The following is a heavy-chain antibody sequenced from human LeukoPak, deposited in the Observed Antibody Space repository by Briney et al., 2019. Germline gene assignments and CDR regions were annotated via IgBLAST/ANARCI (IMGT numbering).Heavy chain of an antibody. CDR1: GFTFSSYA. CDR2: IFGSGGST. CDR3: AKDWASGNYFDY. J-gene: IGHJ4*02. D-gene: IGHD1-14*01. Sequence: GGSLRLSCAASGFTFSSYAMYWVRQAPGKGLEWVSGIFGSGGSTHYADSVKGRFTISRDNSKNTLYLQMNSLRAEDTAVYYCAKDWASGNYFDYWGQGTLVTVSS. V-gene: IGHV3-23*01.